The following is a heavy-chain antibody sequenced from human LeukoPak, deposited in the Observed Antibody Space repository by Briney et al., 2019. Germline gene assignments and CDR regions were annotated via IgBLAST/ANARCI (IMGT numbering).Heavy chain of an antibody. D-gene: IGHD4-17*01. CDR3: ARSITFIRLRYFDY. Sequence: SETLSLTCTVSGVSISSYYWSWIRQPPGKGLEWIGYIYYSGSTNYNPSLKSRVTISVDTSKNQFSLKLSSVTAADTAVYYCARSITFIRLRYFDYWGQGTLVTVSS. CDR1: GVSISSYY. J-gene: IGHJ4*02. V-gene: IGHV4-59*01. CDR2: IYYSGST.